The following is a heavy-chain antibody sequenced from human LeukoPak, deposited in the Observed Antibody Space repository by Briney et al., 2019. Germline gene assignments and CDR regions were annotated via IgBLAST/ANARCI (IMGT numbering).Heavy chain of an antibody. V-gene: IGHV1-46*01. J-gene: IGHJ4*02. CDR3: ARVMEYHDSSGSFDY. Sequence: ASVTVSCTASGYTFTNHFIHWVRQAPGQGLEWMAIINPGGGSINYAQKFQGRVTMTRDTSTSTVYMELRSLRSEDTAVYYCARVMEYHDSSGSFDYWGQGTLVTVSS. CDR1: GYTFTNHF. D-gene: IGHD3-22*01. CDR2: INPGGGSI.